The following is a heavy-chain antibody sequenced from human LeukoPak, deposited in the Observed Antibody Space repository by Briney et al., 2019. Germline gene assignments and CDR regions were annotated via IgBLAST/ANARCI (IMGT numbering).Heavy chain of an antibody. J-gene: IGHJ6*03. CDR1: GFTFGNFE. D-gene: IGHD2-2*01. Sequence: GGSLRLSCAASGFTFGNFEMTWVRQAPGKGLGWVSYINKVGSTIYYADSVKGRFTMSRDNAKSSLYLQMSSLRAEDTAVYYCARDPRYPHYYYMDVWGNGTTVTVSS. V-gene: IGHV3-48*03. CDR3: ARDPRYPHYYYMDV. CDR2: INKVGSTI.